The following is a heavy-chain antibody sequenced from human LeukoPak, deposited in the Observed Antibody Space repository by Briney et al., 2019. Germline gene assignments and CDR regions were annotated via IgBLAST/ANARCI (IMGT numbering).Heavy chain of an antibody. J-gene: IGHJ6*02. CDR3: ARRYGSSTSCYLWGMDV. CDR1: GFTFSSYS. Sequence: GGSLRLSCAASGFTFSSYSMNWVRQAPGKGLEWVSSISSSSSYIYYADSVKGRFTISRDNAKNSLYLQMNSLRAEDTAVYYCARRYGSSTSCYLWGMDVWGQGTTVTVSS. V-gene: IGHV3-21*01. CDR2: ISSSSSYI. D-gene: IGHD2-2*01.